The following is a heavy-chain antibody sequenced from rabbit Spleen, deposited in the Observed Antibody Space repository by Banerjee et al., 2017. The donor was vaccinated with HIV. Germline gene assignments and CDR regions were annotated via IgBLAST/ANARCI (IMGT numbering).Heavy chain of an antibody. CDR2: IDTGSSGFT. CDR3: ARDTASSFSSYGMDL. Sequence: QSLEESGGDLVKPGASLTLTCTASGVSFSSSSYMCWVRQAPGKGLEWIACIDTGSSGFTYFATWAKGRFPISKPSSTTVTLQMTRLSAADTATYFCARDTASSFSSYGMDLWGPGTLVTVS. V-gene: IGHV1S40*01. J-gene: IGHJ6*01. D-gene: IGHD8-1*01. CDR1: GVSFSSSSY.